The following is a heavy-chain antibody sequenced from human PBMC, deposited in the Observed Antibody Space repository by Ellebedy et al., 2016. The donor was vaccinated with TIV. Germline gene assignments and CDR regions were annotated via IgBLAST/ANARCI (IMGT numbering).Heavy chain of an antibody. CDR3: ARDLPMYSGSYYGRAFDI. CDR2: IIPIFGTA. D-gene: IGHD1-26*01. J-gene: IGHJ3*02. CDR1: GGTFSSYA. Sequence: AASVKVSCKASGGTFSSYAISWVRQAPGQGLEWMGGIIPIFGTANYAQKFQGRVTITADESTSTAYMELSSLRSEDTAVYYCARDLPMYSGSYYGRAFDIWGQGTMVTVSS. V-gene: IGHV1-69*13.